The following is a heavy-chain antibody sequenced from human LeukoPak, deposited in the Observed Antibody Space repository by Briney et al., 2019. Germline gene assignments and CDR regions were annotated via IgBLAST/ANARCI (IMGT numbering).Heavy chain of an antibody. Sequence: GGSLRLSCAASGFTFGSFSMTWVRQAPGKGLEWVSTISSSGTYIYYADSVKGRFTISRDNAKNSLYLQMNSLRAEDTAVYYCARDPGRSGGSCYSDYWGQGTLVTVSS. CDR1: GFTFGSFS. V-gene: IGHV3-21*01. CDR2: ISSSGTYI. D-gene: IGHD2-15*01. CDR3: ARDPGRSGGSCYSDY. J-gene: IGHJ4*02.